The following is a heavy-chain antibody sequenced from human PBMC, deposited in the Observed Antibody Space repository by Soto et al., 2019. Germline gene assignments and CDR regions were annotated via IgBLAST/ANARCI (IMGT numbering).Heavy chain of an antibody. CDR1: GGSISSGGYY. CDR2: IYYSGST. Sequence: SETLSLTCTVSGGSISSGGYYWSWIRQHPGKGLEWIGYIYYSGSTYYNPSLKSRVTISVDTSKNQFSLKLSSVTAADTAVYYCAAGHGYYDSSGYDALGLDYWGQGTLVTVSS. J-gene: IGHJ4*02. CDR3: AAGHGYYDSSGYDALGLDY. D-gene: IGHD3-22*01. V-gene: IGHV4-31*03.